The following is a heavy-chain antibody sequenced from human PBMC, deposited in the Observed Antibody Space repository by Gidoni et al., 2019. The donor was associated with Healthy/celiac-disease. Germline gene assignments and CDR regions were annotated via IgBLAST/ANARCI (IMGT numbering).Heavy chain of an antibody. CDR3: ASPPPDSNNGVTGLGYYYYYYMDV. J-gene: IGHJ6*03. CDR2: IIPIFGTA. D-gene: IGHD4-4*01. Sequence: QVQLVQSGAEVKKPWSSVKVSCKASGGTFSSYAISWVRQAPGQGLEWMGGIIPIFGTANYAQKFQGRVTITADESTSTAYMELSSLRSEDTAVYYCASPPPDSNNGVTGLGYYYYYYMDVWGKGTTVTVSS. V-gene: IGHV1-69*01. CDR1: GGTFSSYA.